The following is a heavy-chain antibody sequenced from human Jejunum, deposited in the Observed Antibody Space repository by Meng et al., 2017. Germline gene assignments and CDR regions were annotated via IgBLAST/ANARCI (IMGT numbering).Heavy chain of an antibody. V-gene: IGHV5-51*01. Sequence: GESLKISCQGSGYNFASNSIGWVRQMPGKGLDWLGIIYPGDSATKYSPPFQGQVIMSVDKSINTAYLQWSSLKASDTAMYYCARRHFDSNGYYFDYWGQGTQVTVSS. J-gene: IGHJ4*02. CDR2: IYPGDSAT. CDR1: GYNFASNS. D-gene: IGHD3-22*01. CDR3: ARRHFDSNGYYFDY.